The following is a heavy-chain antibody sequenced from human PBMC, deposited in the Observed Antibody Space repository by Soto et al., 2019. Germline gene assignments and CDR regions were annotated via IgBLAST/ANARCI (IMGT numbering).Heavy chain of an antibody. V-gene: IGHV1-18*01. CDR2: ISAYNGNT. CDR1: GYTFTSYG. D-gene: IGHD6-19*01. Sequence: ASVQVPCTASGYTFTSYGISWVRQAPGQGLEWMGWISAYNGNTNYAQKLQGRVTMTTDTSTSTAYMELRSLRSDDTAVYYCARERRPGNSSGWYWFDPWGEGTLVTVSS. J-gene: IGHJ5*02. CDR3: ARERRPGNSSGWYWFDP.